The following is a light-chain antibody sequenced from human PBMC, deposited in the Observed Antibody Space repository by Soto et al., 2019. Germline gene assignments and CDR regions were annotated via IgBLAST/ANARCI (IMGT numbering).Light chain of an antibody. CDR2: DAS. CDR3: QQYGSSRT. CDR1: QSISSW. V-gene: IGKV1-5*01. Sequence: DIQMTQSPSTLSASVGDRVTITCRASQSISSWLAWYQQKPGKAPKLLIYDASSLESGVPSRFSGSGSGTEFTLTISRLEPEDSAVYYCQQYGSSRTFGQGTKVDIK. J-gene: IGKJ1*01.